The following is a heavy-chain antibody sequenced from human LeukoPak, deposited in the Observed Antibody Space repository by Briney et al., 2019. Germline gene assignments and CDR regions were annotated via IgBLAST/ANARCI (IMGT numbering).Heavy chain of an antibody. CDR3: AKGFSGYDGAFDI. V-gene: IGHV4-59*01. CDR2: IYYSGSP. Sequence: SETLSLTCTVSGGSISSYYLSWIRQPPGKGLEWIGYIYYSGSPNYNPSLKTRVTISVDTSKNQFSLKLSSVTAADTAVYYRAKGFSGYDGAFDIWGQGTMVTVSS. D-gene: IGHD5-12*01. J-gene: IGHJ3*02. CDR1: GGSISSYY.